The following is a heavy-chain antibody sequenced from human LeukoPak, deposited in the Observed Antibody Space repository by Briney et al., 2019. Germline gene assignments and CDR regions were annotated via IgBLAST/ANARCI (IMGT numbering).Heavy chain of an antibody. V-gene: IGHV3-23*01. J-gene: IGHJ3*02. Sequence: PGGSLRLSCAASGFTFSSYAMSWVRQAPGKGLEWVSAISGSGGSTYYADSVKGRFTISRDNSKNTLYLQMNGLRAEDTAVYYCAKDRPNYDILTGYYPDAFDIWGQGTMVTVSS. D-gene: IGHD3-9*01. CDR1: GFTFSSYA. CDR2: ISGSGGST. CDR3: AKDRPNYDILTGYYPDAFDI.